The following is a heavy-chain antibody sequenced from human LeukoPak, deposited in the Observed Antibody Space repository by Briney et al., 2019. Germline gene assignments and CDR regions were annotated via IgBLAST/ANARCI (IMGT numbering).Heavy chain of an antibody. Sequence: SETLSLTCAVYGGSFSGYYWSWIRQPPGKGLEWIGEINHSGSTNYNPSLKSRVTISVDKSKSQFSLKLSSVTAADTAVYYCARNTIFGASYYFDYWGQGTLVTVSS. J-gene: IGHJ4*02. V-gene: IGHV4-34*01. CDR2: INHSGST. CDR1: GGSFSGYY. D-gene: IGHD3-3*01. CDR3: ARNTIFGASYYFDY.